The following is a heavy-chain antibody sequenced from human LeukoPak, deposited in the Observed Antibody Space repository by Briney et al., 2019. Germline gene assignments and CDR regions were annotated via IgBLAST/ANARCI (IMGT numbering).Heavy chain of an antibody. V-gene: IGHV3-30*18. CDR1: GFTFDDYA. CDR2: TSYDGNSK. D-gene: IGHD6-13*01. J-gene: IGHJ4*02. CDR3: AKGIAATAYGKIHY. Sequence: GGTLRLSCAASGFTFDDYAMHWVRQAPGKGLEWVAVTSYDGNSKSYAGSVKGRFTISRDNSKNTLYLQMNGLSAEDTAVYYCAKGIAATAYGKIHYWGQGTLVIVSS.